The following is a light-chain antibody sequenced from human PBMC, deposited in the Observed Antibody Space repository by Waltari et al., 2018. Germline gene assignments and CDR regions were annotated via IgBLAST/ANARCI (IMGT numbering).Light chain of an antibody. CDR1: RSLLHSNGYNY. V-gene: IGKV2-28*01. Sequence: DIVMTQSPLSLPVTPGEPASISCRSSRSLLHSNGYNYLNWYLQKPGQSPQLLIYLSSMRASGVPARFSGRGSGTDFALKISRVEAEDVGIYFCMQALQTPITFGQGTRLEIK. J-gene: IGKJ5*01. CDR2: LSS. CDR3: MQALQTPIT.